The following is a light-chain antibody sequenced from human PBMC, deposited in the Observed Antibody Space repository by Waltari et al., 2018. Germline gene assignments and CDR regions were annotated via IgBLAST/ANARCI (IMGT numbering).Light chain of an antibody. J-gene: IGLJ3*02. CDR1: SLGTKT. CDR2: YDS. Sequence: SYVLNQSPSVSVAPGKTARISCGGTSLGTKTVHWYQQKPGQAPVLVIHYDSGRPSGIPERFSGSTSGNTATLTIKWVEAGDEAEYFCQVWDFTQGVFGGGTKLTVL. V-gene: IGLV3-21*04. CDR3: QVWDFTQGV.